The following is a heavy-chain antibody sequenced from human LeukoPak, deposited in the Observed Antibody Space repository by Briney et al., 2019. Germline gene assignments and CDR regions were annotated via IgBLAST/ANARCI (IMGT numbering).Heavy chain of an antibody. Sequence: SETLSLTCAVYGGSFSGYYWSWIRQPPGKGLEWIGEINHSGSTNYSPSLKSRVTISVDTSKNQFSLKLSSVTAADTAVYYCARILTYYYDSSGYRFDYWGQGTLVTVSS. D-gene: IGHD3-22*01. CDR1: GGSFSGYY. CDR2: INHSGST. CDR3: ARILTYYYDSSGYRFDY. J-gene: IGHJ4*02. V-gene: IGHV4-34*01.